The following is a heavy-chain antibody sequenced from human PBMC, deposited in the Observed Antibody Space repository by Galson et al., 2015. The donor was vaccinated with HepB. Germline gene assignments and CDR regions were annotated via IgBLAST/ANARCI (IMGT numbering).Heavy chain of an antibody. Sequence: SVKVSCKVSGYTLTELSMHWVRQAPGKGLEWMGGFDPEDGETIYAQKFQGRVTMTEDTSTDTAYMELSSLRSEDTAVYYCATIFEQLDAFDIWGQGSMVTVSS. J-gene: IGHJ3*02. D-gene: IGHD6-13*01. V-gene: IGHV1-24*01. CDR3: ATIFEQLDAFDI. CDR1: GYTLTELS. CDR2: FDPEDGET.